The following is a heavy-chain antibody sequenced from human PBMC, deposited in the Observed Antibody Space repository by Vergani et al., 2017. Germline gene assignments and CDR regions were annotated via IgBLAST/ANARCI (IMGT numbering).Heavy chain of an antibody. CDR1: GVSMQSGCCS. CDR2: VCPSGNT. J-gene: IGHJ5*02. CDR3: ARGETRTDWCDP. D-gene: IGHD3/OR15-3a*01. V-gene: IGHV4-61*02. Sequence: QVQLHESGPGLVTPSETLSLICSVSGVSMQSGCCSWTWLRQTAERRLKWMGRVCPSGNTNYNPSLNGRVTIFVDKSKNNFSLRLNSVTAADTAVYYCARGETRTDWCDPLGQGTLVTVSS.